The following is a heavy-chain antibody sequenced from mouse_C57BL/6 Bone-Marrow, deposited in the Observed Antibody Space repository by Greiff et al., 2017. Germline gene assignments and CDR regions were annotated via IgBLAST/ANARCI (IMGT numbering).Heavy chain of an antibody. J-gene: IGHJ4*01. CDR3: ARHGYDGDYYAMDY. CDR1: GFTFSDYY. Sequence: EVKLVESGGGLVQPGGSLKLSCAASGFTFSDYYMYWVRQTPEKRLEWVAYISNGGGSTYYPDTVKGRFTISRDNAKNTLYLQMSRLKSEDTAMYYCARHGYDGDYYAMDYWGQGTSVTVSS. V-gene: IGHV5-12*01. CDR2: ISNGGGST. D-gene: IGHD2-2*01.